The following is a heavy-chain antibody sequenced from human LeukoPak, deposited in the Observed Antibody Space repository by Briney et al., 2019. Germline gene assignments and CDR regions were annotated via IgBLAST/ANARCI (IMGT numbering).Heavy chain of an antibody. CDR2: INHSGST. Sequence: SETLSLTCAVYGGSFSGYYWSWIRQPPGKGLEWIGEINHSGSTNYNPSLKSRVTISVDTSKNQFSLKLSSVTAADTAVYYCARGAAMGRKKKPVNWFDPWGQGTLVTVFS. V-gene: IGHV4-34*01. CDR3: ARGAAMGRKKKPVNWFDP. J-gene: IGHJ5*02. CDR1: GGSFSGYY. D-gene: IGHD2-2*01.